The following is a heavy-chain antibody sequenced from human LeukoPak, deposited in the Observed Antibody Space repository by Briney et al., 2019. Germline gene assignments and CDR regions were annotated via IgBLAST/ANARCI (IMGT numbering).Heavy chain of an antibody. CDR3: AKDSRGGISGWLGVFDS. D-gene: IGHD6-19*01. CDR2: ICWHGGYL. J-gene: IGHJ4*02. V-gene: IGHV3-9*03. Sequence: PGGSLRLSCAASGFTFDDYAMHWVRQTPGKGLEWVSGICWHGGYLEYADSVKGRFLISRDNAKNTLYLQMNSLRAEYMAFYYCAKDSRGGISGWLGVFDSWGQGTLVTVSP. CDR1: GFTFDDYA.